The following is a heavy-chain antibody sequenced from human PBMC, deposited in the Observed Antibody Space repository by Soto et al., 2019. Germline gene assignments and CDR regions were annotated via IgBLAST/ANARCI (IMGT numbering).Heavy chain of an antibody. Sequence: VKVSCTASGYTFTGYYMHWVRQAPGQGLEWMGWINPNSGGTNYAQKFQGWVTMTRDTSISTAYMELSRLRSDDTAVYYCARGEGGPRWGSIDYWGQGTLVTVSS. J-gene: IGHJ4*02. CDR1: GYTFTGYY. CDR3: ARGEGGPRWGSIDY. CDR2: INPNSGGT. D-gene: IGHD2-21*01. V-gene: IGHV1-2*04.